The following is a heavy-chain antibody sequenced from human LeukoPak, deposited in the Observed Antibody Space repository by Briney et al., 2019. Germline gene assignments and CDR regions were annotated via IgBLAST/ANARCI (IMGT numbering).Heavy chain of an antibody. V-gene: IGHV4-59*08. CDR2: IYYSGST. CDR1: GGSISSYY. CDR3: ARQFPYSSSWYRGAFDI. J-gene: IGHJ3*02. Sequence: SETLSLTCTVSGGSISSYYWSWIRQPPGKGLEWIGYIYYSGSTNYNPSLKSRVTISVDTSKNQFSLKLSSVTAADTAVYYCARQFPYSSSWYRGAFDIWGQGTIVTVSS. D-gene: IGHD6-13*01.